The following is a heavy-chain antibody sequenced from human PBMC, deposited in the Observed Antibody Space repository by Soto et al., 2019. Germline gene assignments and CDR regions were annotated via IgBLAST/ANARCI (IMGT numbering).Heavy chain of an antibody. D-gene: IGHD3-9*01. Sequence: SETLSLTCTVSGGSISSSSYYWGWIRQPPGKGLEWIGSIYYSGSTYYNPSLKSRVTISVDTSKNQLSLKLSSVTAADTAVYYCARPSVDYDILTGYYSTDYYYGMDVWGQGTTVTVSS. J-gene: IGHJ6*02. CDR2: IYYSGST. CDR1: GGSISSSSYY. V-gene: IGHV4-39*01. CDR3: ARPSVDYDILTGYYSTDYYYGMDV.